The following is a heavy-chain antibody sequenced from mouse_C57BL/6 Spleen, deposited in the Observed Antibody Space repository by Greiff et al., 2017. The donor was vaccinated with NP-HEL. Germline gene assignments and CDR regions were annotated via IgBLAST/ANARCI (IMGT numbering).Heavy chain of an antibody. Sequence: QVQLQQSGAELVRPGSSVKLSCKASGYTFTSYWMHWVKQRPIQGLEWIGNIDPSDSETHYNQKFKDKATLTVDKSSSTAYMQLSSLTSEDSAVYYCARMTTVVAIHWYFDVWGTGTTVTVSS. D-gene: IGHD1-1*01. CDR3: ARMTTVVAIHWYFDV. CDR2: IDPSDSET. V-gene: IGHV1-52*01. CDR1: GYTFTSYW. J-gene: IGHJ1*03.